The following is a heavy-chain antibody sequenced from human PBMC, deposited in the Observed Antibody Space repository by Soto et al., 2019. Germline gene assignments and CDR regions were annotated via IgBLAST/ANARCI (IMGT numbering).Heavy chain of an antibody. V-gene: IGHV1-3*01. CDR3: ARDLGGWPDY. CDR1: GYTFTSNA. Sequence: ASVKASCKASGYTFTSNARHWVRQAPGQRLEWMGWINAGNGNTKYSQKFQGRVTITRDTSASTAYMELSSLRSEDTSVYYCARDLGGWPDYWGQGTLVTVSS. CDR2: INAGNGNT. D-gene: IGHD2-15*01. J-gene: IGHJ4*02.